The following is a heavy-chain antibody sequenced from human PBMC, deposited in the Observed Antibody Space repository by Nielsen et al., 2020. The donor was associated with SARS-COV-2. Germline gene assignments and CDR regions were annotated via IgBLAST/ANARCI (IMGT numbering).Heavy chain of an antibody. V-gene: IGHV3-30-3*01. CDR2: ISYDGSNK. CDR3: ARVRGYSYGGIDY. J-gene: IGHJ4*02. D-gene: IGHD5-18*01. Sequence: GESLKISCAASGFTFSSYAMHWVRQAPGKGLEWVAVISYDGSNKYYADSVKGRFTISRDNAKNSLYLQMNSLRAEDTAVYYCARVRGYSYGGIDYWGQGTLVTVSS. CDR1: GFTFSSYA.